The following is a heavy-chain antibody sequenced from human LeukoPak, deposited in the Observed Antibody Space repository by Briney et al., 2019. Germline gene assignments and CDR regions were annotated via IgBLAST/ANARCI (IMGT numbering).Heavy chain of an antibody. CDR3: VKGAAYHLGDAFDI. J-gene: IGHJ3*02. D-gene: IGHD2-15*01. CDR1: GFTFDDYV. V-gene: IGHV3-9*01. CDR2: ISWNNGTI. Sequence: SLRLSCAASGFTFDDYVMNWVRQAPGKGLEWVSGISWNNGTIGYADSVKGRFTISRDNAKNSLYLQMNSLRAEDTALYYCVKGAAYHLGDAFDIWGQGTMVTVSS.